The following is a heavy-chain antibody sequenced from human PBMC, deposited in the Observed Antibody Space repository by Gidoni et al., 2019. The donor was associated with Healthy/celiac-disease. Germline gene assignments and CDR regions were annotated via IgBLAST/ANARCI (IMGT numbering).Heavy chain of an antibody. Sequence: QVQLVESGGGLVKPGGSLRVSCAAAGFTFSDYHRSWIRPGPGKGLEWVSYISSSGSTIYYADSVKGRFTISRDNAKNSLYLQMNSLRAEDTAVYYCARDPGGAAAGIFRVFFDYWGQGTLVTVSS. J-gene: IGHJ4*02. CDR3: ARDPGGAAAGIFRVFFDY. CDR2: ISSSGSTI. D-gene: IGHD6-13*01. V-gene: IGHV3-11*01. CDR1: GFTFSDYH.